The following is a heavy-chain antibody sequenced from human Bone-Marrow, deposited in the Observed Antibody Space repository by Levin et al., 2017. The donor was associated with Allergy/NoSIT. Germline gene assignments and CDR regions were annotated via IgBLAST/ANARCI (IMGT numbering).Heavy chain of an antibody. CDR2: IIPLVGTT. Sequence: SVKVSCKTSGCTFSNYAINWVRQAPGQGLEMMGQIIPLVGTTNYVQKFQGRVTITADESTDTSYMELSSLTSEDTAVYYCARVRSTIFARMDVWGQGTTVTVSS. D-gene: IGHD3-3*01. J-gene: IGHJ6*02. CDR3: ARVRSTIFARMDV. CDR1: GCTFSNYA. V-gene: IGHV1-69*13.